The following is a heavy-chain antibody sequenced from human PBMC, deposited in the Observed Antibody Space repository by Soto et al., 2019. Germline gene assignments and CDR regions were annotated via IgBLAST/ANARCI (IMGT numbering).Heavy chain of an antibody. V-gene: IGHV3-33*01. Sequence: GGSLRLSCAASGFTFSSYGMHWVRQAPGKGLEWVAVIWYDGSNKYYADSVKGRFTISRDNSKNTLYLQMNSLRAEDTAVYYCAREVWITPHYFDYWGQGTLVTVSS. J-gene: IGHJ4*02. D-gene: IGHD3-16*01. CDR3: AREVWITPHYFDY. CDR2: IWYDGSNK. CDR1: GFTFSSYG.